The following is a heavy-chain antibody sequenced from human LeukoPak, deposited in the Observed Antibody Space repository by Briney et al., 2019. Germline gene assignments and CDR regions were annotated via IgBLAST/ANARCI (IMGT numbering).Heavy chain of an antibody. J-gene: IGHJ6*02. Sequence: SETLSLTCTVSGGSISSGGYYWSWIRQHPGKGLEWIGYIYYSGSTYYNPPLKSRVTISVDTSKNQFSLKLSSVTAADTAVYYCAREPGERAAAGTSYYYGMDVWGQGTTVTVSS. D-gene: IGHD6-13*01. CDR1: GGSISSGGYY. V-gene: IGHV4-31*03. CDR3: AREPGERAAAGTSYYYGMDV. CDR2: IYYSGST.